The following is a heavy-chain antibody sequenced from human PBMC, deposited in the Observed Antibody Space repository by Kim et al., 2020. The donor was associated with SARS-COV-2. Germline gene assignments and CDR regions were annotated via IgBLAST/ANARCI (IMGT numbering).Heavy chain of an antibody. D-gene: IGHD3-10*01. CDR3: ARDRGTRPNVQQRKNYYSYSMDV. V-gene: IGHV4-59*01. Sequence: SETLSLTCNVSGGSISDYFWSWIRQPPGKGLEWIGYIHYSGRTEYSPSLKSRATISLGTSKNEFSLKLTPVTAADTALYYCARDRGTRPNVQQRKNYYSYSMDVWGQGTTVTVSS. J-gene: IGHJ6*02. CDR1: GGSISDYF. CDR2: IHYSGRT.